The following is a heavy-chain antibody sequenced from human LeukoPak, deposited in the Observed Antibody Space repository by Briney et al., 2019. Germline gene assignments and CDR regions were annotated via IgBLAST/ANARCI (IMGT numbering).Heavy chain of an antibody. CDR1: GGSFSGYY. V-gene: IGHV4-34*01. CDR2: INHSGST. CDR3: ARGESLVITDY. Sequence: SETLSLTCAVYGGSFSGYYWSWIRQPPGKGLEWIGEINHSGSTNYNPSLKSRVTISVDMSKNQFSLKLSSVTAADTAVYYCARGESLVITDYWGQGTLVTVSS. D-gene: IGHD3-22*01. J-gene: IGHJ4*02.